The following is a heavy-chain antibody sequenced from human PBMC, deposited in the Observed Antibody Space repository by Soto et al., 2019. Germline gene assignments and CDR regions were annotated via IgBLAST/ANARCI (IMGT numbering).Heavy chain of an antibody. J-gene: IGHJ4*02. D-gene: IGHD3-3*01. Sequence: GASVKVSCKASGYTFTSYGISWVRQAPGQGLEWMGGIIPIFGTANYAQKFQGRVTITADESTSTAYMELSSLRSEDTAVYYCAREPPSSDFWSGYYDYWGQGTLVTVS. CDR2: IIPIFGTA. V-gene: IGHV1-69*13. CDR3: AREPPSSDFWSGYYDY. CDR1: GYTFTSYG.